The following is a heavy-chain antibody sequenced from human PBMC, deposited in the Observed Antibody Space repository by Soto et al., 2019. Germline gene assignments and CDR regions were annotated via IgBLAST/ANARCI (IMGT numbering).Heavy chain of an antibody. D-gene: IGHD3-22*01. V-gene: IGHV3-23*01. CDR3: SKGPLSYDSSGPAPT. CDR1: GFTFSSYA. J-gene: IGHJ5*02. Sequence: GGSLRLSCAASGFTFSSYAMSWVRQAPGKGLEWVSAISGSGGSTYYADSVKGRFTISRDNSKNTLYLQMNSLRAEDTAVYYCSKGPLSYDSSGPAPTWGQGTLVTVSS. CDR2: ISGSGGST.